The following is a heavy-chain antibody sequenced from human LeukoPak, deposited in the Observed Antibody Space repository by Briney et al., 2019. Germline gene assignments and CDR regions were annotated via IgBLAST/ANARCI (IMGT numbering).Heavy chain of an antibody. Sequence: PGGSLRLSCAASEFTFSSYEMNWVRQAPGKGLEWVSYISSSGSTIYYADSVKGRFTISRDNAKNSLYLQMNSLRAEDTAVYYCARAVLYYYYGMDVWGQGTTVTVSS. J-gene: IGHJ6*02. CDR2: ISSSGSTI. CDR3: ARAVLYYYYGMDV. V-gene: IGHV3-48*03. CDR1: EFTFSSYE.